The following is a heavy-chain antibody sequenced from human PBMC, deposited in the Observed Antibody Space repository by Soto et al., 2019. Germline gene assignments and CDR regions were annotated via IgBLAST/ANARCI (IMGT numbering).Heavy chain of an antibody. J-gene: IGHJ4*02. D-gene: IGHD6-19*01. CDR3: ARDYSSTSYGFDS. V-gene: IGHV3-33*01. CDR1: GFTFSSHG. CDR2: IYYDGSNE. Sequence: QVQLVESGGVVVQPGRSLRLSCAASGFTFSSHGMHWVRQAPGKGLEWVAVIYYDGSNEYYADSVKGRFTISRDNSKNTVYLQMNSLRAEDTAVYYCARDYSSTSYGFDSWGQGTLVTVSS.